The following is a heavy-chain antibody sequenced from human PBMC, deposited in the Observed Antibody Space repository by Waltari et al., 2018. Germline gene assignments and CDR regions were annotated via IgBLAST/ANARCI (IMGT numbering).Heavy chain of an antibody. D-gene: IGHD2-8*02. J-gene: IGHJ5*02. CDR1: GGPISRSSSYY. Sequence: LQLQESGPGLVKPSETLSLTCTVSGGPISRSSSYYWGWIRQPPGKGLEWIGSLYYNGTTYYNPSLRRRVTISVDTPKNQFSLKLNSVTAADTAVYFCARFPAVVHAKIDPWGQGTLVTVSS. V-gene: IGHV4-39*01. CDR2: LYYNGTT. CDR3: ARFPAVVHAKIDP.